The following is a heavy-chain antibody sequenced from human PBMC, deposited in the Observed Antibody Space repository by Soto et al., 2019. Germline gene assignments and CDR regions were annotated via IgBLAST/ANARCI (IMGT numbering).Heavy chain of an antibody. J-gene: IGHJ4*02. CDR2: MNPNSGNT. V-gene: IGHV1-8*01. CDR3: ARVRGVAARPRRTYFDY. D-gene: IGHD6-6*01. Sequence: ASVKVSCKASGYTFTSYDINWVRQATGQGLEWMGWMNPNSGNTGYAQKFQGRVTMTRNTSISTAYMELSSLRSEDTAVYYCARVRGVAARPRRTYFDYWGQGTLVTVSS. CDR1: GYTFTSYD.